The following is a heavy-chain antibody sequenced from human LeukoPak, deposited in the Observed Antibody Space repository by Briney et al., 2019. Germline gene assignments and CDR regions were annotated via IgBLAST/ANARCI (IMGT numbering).Heavy chain of an antibody. CDR1: GGSISSYY. J-gene: IGHJ5*02. Sequence: PSETLSLTCTVSGGSISSYYWSWIRQPPGKGLEWIGYIYYSGSTNYNPSLKSRVTISVDTSKNQFSLKLSSVTAADTAVYYCATLRGYYYDSSGYGSGWFDPWGQGTLVTVSS. D-gene: IGHD3-22*01. CDR2: IYYSGST. CDR3: ATLRGYYYDSSGYGSGWFDP. V-gene: IGHV4-59*01.